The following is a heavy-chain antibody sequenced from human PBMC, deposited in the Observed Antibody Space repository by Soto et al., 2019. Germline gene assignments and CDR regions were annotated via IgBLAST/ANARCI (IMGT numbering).Heavy chain of an antibody. V-gene: IGHV1-69*04. J-gene: IGHJ4*02. Sequence: ASVKVSCKASGGTFSSYAISWVRQAPGQGLEWMGRIIPILGIANYAQKFQGRVTITADKSTSTAYMELSSLRSEDTAVYYCARFGNSDTAMVDYWGQGTLVTVSS. CDR3: ARFGNSDTAMVDY. D-gene: IGHD5-18*01. CDR1: GGTFSSYA. CDR2: IIPILGIA.